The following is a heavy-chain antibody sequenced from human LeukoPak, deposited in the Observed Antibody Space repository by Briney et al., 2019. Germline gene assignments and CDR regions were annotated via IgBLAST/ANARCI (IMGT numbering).Heavy chain of an antibody. V-gene: IGHV4-39*07. J-gene: IGHJ4*02. D-gene: IGHD3-22*01. Sequence: PSETLSLTCSVSGGSISISSSYWGWIRQPPGKGLDWIGSIYYSGSTYYNPSLKSRVTISVDTSKNQFSLKLSSVTAADTAVYYCARAVSSGYYHQYYFDYWGQGTLVTVSS. CDR2: IYYSGST. CDR3: ARAVSSGYYHQYYFDY. CDR1: GGSISISSSY.